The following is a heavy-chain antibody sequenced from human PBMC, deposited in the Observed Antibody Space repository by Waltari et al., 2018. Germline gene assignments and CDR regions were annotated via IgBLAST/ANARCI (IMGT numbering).Heavy chain of an antibody. J-gene: IGHJ6*02. CDR3: ARGPHRNRLEVKNNNYGMDV. Sequence: QVQLQQWGAGLLKPSETLSLTCAVYGGSFSGYYWNWIRQPPGKGLEWIGEINHSGSTNYNPSLKSRVTTSVDTSKKQVSLKLSSVTAADTAVYYCARGPHRNRLEVKNNNYGMDVWGQGTTVTVS. D-gene: IGHD2-21*01. CDR1: GGSFSGYY. CDR2: INHSGST. V-gene: IGHV4-34*01.